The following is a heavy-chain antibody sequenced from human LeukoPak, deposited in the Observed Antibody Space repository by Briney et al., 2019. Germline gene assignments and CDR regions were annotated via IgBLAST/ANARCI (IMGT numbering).Heavy chain of an antibody. V-gene: IGHV1-46*01. J-gene: IGHJ6*03. CDR3: ARDVLSHYYYYMDV. Sequence: ASVKVSCKASGYTFTSYGISWVRQAPGQGLEWMGIINPSGGSTSYAQKFQGRVTMTRDTSTSTVYMELSSLRSEDTAVYYCARDVLSHYYYYMDVWGKGTTVTVSS. CDR1: GYTFTSYG. CDR2: INPSGGST.